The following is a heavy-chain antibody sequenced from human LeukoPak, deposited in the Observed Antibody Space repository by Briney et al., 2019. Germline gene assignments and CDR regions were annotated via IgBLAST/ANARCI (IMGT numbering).Heavy chain of an antibody. D-gene: IGHD3-22*01. Sequence: SETLSLTCTVSGGSISSYYWSWIRQPPGKGLEWIGYIYTSGSTNYNPSLKSRVTISVDTSKNQFSLKLSSVTAADTAVYYCARHGTYYYDTAHAFDIWGQGTMVTVSS. J-gene: IGHJ3*02. CDR3: ARHGTYYYDTAHAFDI. CDR1: GGSISSYY. CDR2: IYTSGST. V-gene: IGHV4-4*09.